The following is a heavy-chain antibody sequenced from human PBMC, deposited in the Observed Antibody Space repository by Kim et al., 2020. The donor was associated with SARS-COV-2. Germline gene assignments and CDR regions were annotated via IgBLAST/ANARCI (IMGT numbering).Heavy chain of an antibody. CDR1: GGSISSGSYY. D-gene: IGHD5-18*01. Sequence: SETLSLTCTVSGGSISSGSYYWSWIRQPAGKGLEWIGRIYTSGSTNYNPSLKSRVTISVDTSKNQFSLKLSSVTAADTAVYYCARAPLGYNNWFDPWGQGTLVTVSS. J-gene: IGHJ5*02. CDR3: ARAPLGYNNWFDP. CDR2: IYTSGST. V-gene: IGHV4-61*02.